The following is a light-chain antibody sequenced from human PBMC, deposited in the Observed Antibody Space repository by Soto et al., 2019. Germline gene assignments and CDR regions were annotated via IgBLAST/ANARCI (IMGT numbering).Light chain of an antibody. V-gene: IGLV2-8*01. CDR2: EVT. Sequence: QSALTQPPSASGSPGQSVTISCTGTSSDVGGYNYVSWFRQHPGKAPKLMIYEVTKRPSGVPDRFSGSKSGSTASLTVSGLQAEDEADYYCISYAGSNNFVVFGGGTKVTVL. CDR1: SSDVGGYNY. J-gene: IGLJ2*01. CDR3: ISYAGSNNFVV.